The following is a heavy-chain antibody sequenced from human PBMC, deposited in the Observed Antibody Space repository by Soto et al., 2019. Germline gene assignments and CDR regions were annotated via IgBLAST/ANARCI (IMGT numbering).Heavy chain of an antibody. Sequence: GGSLRLSCAASGFTFSSYSMNWVRQAPGKGLEWVSYISSSSTIYYADSVKGRFTISRDNAKNSLYLQMNSLRDEDTAVYYCARDLLAAGTRGYFDYWGQGTLVTVSS. CDR1: GFTFSSYS. D-gene: IGHD6-13*01. J-gene: IGHJ4*02. CDR3: ARDLLAAGTRGYFDY. V-gene: IGHV3-48*02. CDR2: ISSSSTI.